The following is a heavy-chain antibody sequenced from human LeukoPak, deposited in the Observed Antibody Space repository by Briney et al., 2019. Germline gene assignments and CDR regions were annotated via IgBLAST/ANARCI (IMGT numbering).Heavy chain of an antibody. J-gene: IGHJ4*02. CDR2: IYYSGST. CDR3: ATGLGYYFDY. D-gene: IGHD3-16*01. V-gene: IGHV4-59*04. CDR1: GGSFSGYY. Sequence: SETLSLTCAVYGGSFSGYYWSWIRQPPGKGLEWIGYIYYSGSTYYNPSLKSRVTISVDTSKNQFSLKLSSVTAADTAVYYCATGLGYYFDYWGQGILVTVSS.